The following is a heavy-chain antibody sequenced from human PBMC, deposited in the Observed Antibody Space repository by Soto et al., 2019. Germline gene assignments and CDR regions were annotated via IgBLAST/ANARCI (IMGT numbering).Heavy chain of an antibody. V-gene: IGHV3-72*01. Sequence: AGGSLRLSCVASGFTFSDHYMDWVRQAPGKGLEWFGRIRVRRNSSTTEYAASVKGRFTIWRDASKNSLYLQMNFLTYDDTAVYFCARISRLWLEDDYYYGMDVWGQGTTVTVSS. CDR3: ARISRLWLEDDYYYGMDV. CDR2: IRVRRNSSTT. CDR1: GFTFSDHY. J-gene: IGHJ6*01. D-gene: IGHD1-1*01.